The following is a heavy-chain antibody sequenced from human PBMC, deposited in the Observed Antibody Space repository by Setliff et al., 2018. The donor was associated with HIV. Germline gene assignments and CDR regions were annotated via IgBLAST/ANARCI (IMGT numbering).Heavy chain of an antibody. CDR1: GYIFSTYG. CDR2: ISPYNGNT. J-gene: IGHJ5*02. D-gene: IGHD3-9*01. CDR3: ARDLRGFNNWFGP. Sequence: GASVKVSCKASGYIFSTYGISWVRQTPGQGLEWMGWISPYNGNTKYAQKFQGRVTMSTDTSTSTAYMEVRSLRSDDTAVYYCARDLRGFNNWFGPWGQGTLVTVSS. V-gene: IGHV1-18*01.